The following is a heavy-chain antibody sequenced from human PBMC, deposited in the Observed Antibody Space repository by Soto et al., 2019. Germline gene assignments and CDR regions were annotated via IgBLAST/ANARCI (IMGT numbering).Heavy chain of an antibody. D-gene: IGHD5-12*01. CDR1: GFTVSSNY. CDR3: ARVLVEMATISAFDI. J-gene: IGHJ3*02. Sequence: EVQLVESGGGLVQPGGSLRLSCAASGFTVSSNYMSWVRQAPGKGLEWVSVIYSGGSTYYADSVKGRFTISRDNSKNTLYLQMNSLRAEDTAVYYCARVLVEMATISAFDIWGQGTMVTVSS. CDR2: IYSGGST. V-gene: IGHV3-66*01.